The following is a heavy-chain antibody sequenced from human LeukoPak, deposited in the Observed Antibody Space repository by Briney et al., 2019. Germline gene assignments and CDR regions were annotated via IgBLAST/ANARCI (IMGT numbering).Heavy chain of an antibody. CDR2: IIPIFGTA. CDR1: GGTFSSYA. Sequence: ASVKVSCKASGGTFSSYAISWVRQAPGQGLEWMVGIIPIFGTANYAQKFQGRVTITADESTSTAYMELSSLRSEDTAVYYCATATDYEDSSGYSFDPWGQGTLVTVSS. V-gene: IGHV1-69*13. CDR3: ATATDYEDSSGYSFDP. D-gene: IGHD3-22*01. J-gene: IGHJ5*02.